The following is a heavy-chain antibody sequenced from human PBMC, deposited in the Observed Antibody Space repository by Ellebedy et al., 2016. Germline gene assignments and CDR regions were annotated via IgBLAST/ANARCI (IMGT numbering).Heavy chain of an antibody. CDR1: GYAFTNFG. Sequence: ASVKVSXXASGYAFTNFGISWVRQAPGQGLEWMGWISAYNGNTKCAQKLQGRVTMTTDTSTTTAYMELRSLRSDDTAVYYCARASEGSASLFDYWGQGTLVTVSS. D-gene: IGHD2-2*01. CDR2: ISAYNGNT. V-gene: IGHV1-18*01. J-gene: IGHJ4*02. CDR3: ARASEGSASLFDY.